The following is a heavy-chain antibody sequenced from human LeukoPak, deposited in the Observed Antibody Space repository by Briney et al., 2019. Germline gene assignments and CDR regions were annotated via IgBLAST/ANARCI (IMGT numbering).Heavy chain of an antibody. D-gene: IGHD3-9*01. CDR1: GFTFSRYW. J-gene: IGHJ4*02. CDR3: ARGPLRYFDWLYATFDY. V-gene: IGHV3-74*01. Sequence: GGSLRLSCAASGFTFSRYWIHWVRQAPGKGLEWVSRINPDGSTTTYADSVKGRFTISRDNAKNTVYLQMNSLRGEDTAVYYCARGPLRYFDWLYATFDYWGQGTLVTVSS. CDR2: INPDGSTT.